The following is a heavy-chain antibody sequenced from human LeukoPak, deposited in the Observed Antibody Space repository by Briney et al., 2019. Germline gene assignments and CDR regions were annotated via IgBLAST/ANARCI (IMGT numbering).Heavy chain of an antibody. CDR1: GFTFSSYA. CDR3: ARSGTIFGVVIIDYFDY. D-gene: IGHD3-3*01. J-gene: IGHJ4*02. V-gene: IGHV3-23*01. CDR2: ISGSGGST. Sequence: GGSLRLSCAASGFTFSSYAMSWVRQAPGKGLEWVSAISGSGGSTYYADSVKGRFTISRDNSKNTLYLQMNSLRAEDTAVYYCARSGTIFGVVIIDYFDYWGQGTLVTVSS.